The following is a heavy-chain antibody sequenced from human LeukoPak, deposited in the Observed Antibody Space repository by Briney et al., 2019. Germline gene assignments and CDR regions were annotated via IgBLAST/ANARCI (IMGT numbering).Heavy chain of an antibody. CDR2: IYWNDDK. V-gene: IGHV2-5*01. CDR1: GFSLSTSGVG. CDR3: AHRPYDSSGSHWFDP. Sequence: SGPTLVKPTQTLTLTCTFSGFSLSTSGVGVGWIRQPPGKALEWLALIYWNDDKRYSPSLKSRLTITKDTSKNQVVLTMTNMDPVDTATYYCAHRPYDSSGSHWFDPWSQGTLVTVSS. J-gene: IGHJ5*02. D-gene: IGHD3-22*01.